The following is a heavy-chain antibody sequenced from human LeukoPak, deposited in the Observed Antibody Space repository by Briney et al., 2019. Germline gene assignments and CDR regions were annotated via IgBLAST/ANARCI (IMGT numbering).Heavy chain of an antibody. V-gene: IGHV3-21*01. CDR2: ISSRSSYI. J-gene: IGHJ4*02. D-gene: IGHD6-6*01. CDR1: GFTFSSYP. CDR3: GREIRSSSVFDY. Sequence: GGSLRLSCAASGFTFSSYPMHWVRQAPGKGLEWVSSISSRSSYIYYADSVKGRFTISRDNAKNSLYLQMNSLRAEDTAVYYCGREIRSSSVFDYWGQGTLVTVSS.